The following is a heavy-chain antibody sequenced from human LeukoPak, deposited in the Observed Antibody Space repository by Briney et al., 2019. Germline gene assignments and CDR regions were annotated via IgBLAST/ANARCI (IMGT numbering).Heavy chain of an antibody. CDR2: ISSDGRHI. D-gene: IGHD2-21*01. J-gene: IGHJ6*02. V-gene: IGHV3-30*04. Sequence: GRSLRLSCAASGFIFSSYAVHWVRQAPGKGLERVAVISSDGRHIFYADSVKGRFTISRDNSKNTLYLQMNSLRAEDTALYLCARCGGTCSLPSTSAMDVWGQGTTVTVS. CDR1: GFIFSSYA. CDR3: ARCGGTCSLPSTSAMDV.